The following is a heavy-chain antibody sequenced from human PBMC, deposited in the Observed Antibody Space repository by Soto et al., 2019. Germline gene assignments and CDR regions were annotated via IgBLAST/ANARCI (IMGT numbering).Heavy chain of an antibody. Sequence: GGSLRLSCAASGFTFSSYSMNWVRQAPGKGLEWVSYISSSSSTIYYADSVKGRFTISRDNAKNSLYLQMNSLRDEDTAVYYCARDRYSGSQYGPDAFDIWGQGTMVTVS. D-gene: IGHD1-26*01. CDR1: GFTFSSYS. CDR2: ISSSSSTI. CDR3: ARDRYSGSQYGPDAFDI. V-gene: IGHV3-48*02. J-gene: IGHJ3*02.